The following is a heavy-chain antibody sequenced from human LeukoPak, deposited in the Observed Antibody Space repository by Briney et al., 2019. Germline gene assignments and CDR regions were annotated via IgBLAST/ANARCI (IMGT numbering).Heavy chain of an antibody. CDR3: ARSKRRGDLLDY. V-gene: IGHV1-2*02. CDR1: GYTFTGHY. CDR2: IHPNTGGT. D-gene: IGHD2-21*02. J-gene: IGHJ4*02. Sequence: ASVKVSCKASGYTFTGHYIHWVRQAPGQGLEWMGWIHPNTGGTKYAQKFQGRVTMTRDTSISTAYMELTSLRSDDTALYYCARSKRRGDLLDYWGQGILVTVSS.